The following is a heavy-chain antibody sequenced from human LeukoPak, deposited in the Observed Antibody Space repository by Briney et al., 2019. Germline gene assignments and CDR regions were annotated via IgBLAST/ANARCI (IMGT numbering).Heavy chain of an antibody. CDR3: ARDLGTTTVDVLDY. V-gene: IGHV3-30*02. Sequence: PGGSLRLSCAASGFTFSSYGMHWVRQAPGKGLEWVAFIRYDGSNKYYADSVKGRFTISRDNSKNTLYLQMNSLRAEDTAVYYCARDLGTTTVDVLDYWGQGTLVTVSS. D-gene: IGHD4-23*01. CDR1: GFTFSSYG. CDR2: IRYDGSNK. J-gene: IGHJ4*02.